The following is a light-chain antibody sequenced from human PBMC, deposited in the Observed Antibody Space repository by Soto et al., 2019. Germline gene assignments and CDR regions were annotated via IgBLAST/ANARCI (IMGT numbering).Light chain of an antibody. V-gene: IGKV3-15*01. Sequence: EIVMTQSPATLSVSPGERATLSCRASQSVSRNLAWYQQKPGQAPRLLIYGASTRATGIPARFSGSGSGTEFTLTISSLQSEDFAVYSCQQYNNWPYTFGQGTKLEIK. CDR2: GAS. J-gene: IGKJ2*01. CDR3: QQYNNWPYT. CDR1: QSVSRN.